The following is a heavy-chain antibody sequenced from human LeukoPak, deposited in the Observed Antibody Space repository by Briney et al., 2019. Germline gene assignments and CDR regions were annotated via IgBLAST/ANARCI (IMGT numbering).Heavy chain of an antibody. CDR1: GGSINTFNHY. D-gene: IGHD3-3*01. CDR2: IYYSGNT. V-gene: IGHV4-39*01. Sequence: SETLSLTCTVSGGSINTFNHYWGWIRQPPGKGLEWIGSIYYSGNTYYDASLKSRVAMSVDTSKNQFSLKLSSVTAADTAVYYCARTPGLRFLEWLSDSGYYYYGMDVWGQGTTVTVSS. J-gene: IGHJ6*02. CDR3: ARTPGLRFLEWLSDSGYYYYGMDV.